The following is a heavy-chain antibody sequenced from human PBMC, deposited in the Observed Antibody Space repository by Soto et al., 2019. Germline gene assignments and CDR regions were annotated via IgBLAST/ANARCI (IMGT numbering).Heavy chain of an antibody. J-gene: IGHJ4*02. V-gene: IGHV2-5*02. D-gene: IGHD6-19*01. CDR1: GFSLSSTRMA. CDR2: IYWDDDK. CDR3: AHIVVAGLGYYFDY. Sequence: QITLKESGPTLVKPTQTRSLTCTFSGFSLSSTRMAVGWIRQPPGKALEWLALIYWDDDKRYSPFLKTRLTIPNDTSKNQVVLTMSNMDPVDTVRYYCAHIVVAGLGYYFDYWGQGTLVTVSS.